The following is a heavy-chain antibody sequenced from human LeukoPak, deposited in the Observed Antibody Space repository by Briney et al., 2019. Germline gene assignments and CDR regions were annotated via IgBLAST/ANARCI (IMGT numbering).Heavy chain of an antibody. CDR2: ISYDGSNK. CDR1: GFTFSSYA. CDR3: ARDFGYGIAAAGIDWFDP. J-gene: IGHJ5*02. V-gene: IGHV3-30*04. Sequence: GGSLRLSCAASGFTFSSYAMHWVRQAPGKGLEWVAVISYDGSNKYYADSVKGRFTISRDNSKNTLYLQMNSLRAEDTAVYYCARDFGYGIAAAGIDWFDPWGQGTLVTVSS. D-gene: IGHD6-13*01.